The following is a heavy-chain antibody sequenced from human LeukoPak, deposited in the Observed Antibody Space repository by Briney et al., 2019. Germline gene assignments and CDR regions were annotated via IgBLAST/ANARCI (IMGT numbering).Heavy chain of an antibody. V-gene: IGHV3-23*01. CDR1: GFTFSSYA. CDR3: ARAMYYYDSSGYEYYYGMDV. Sequence: PGGSLRLSCAASGFTFSSYAMNWVRQAPGKGLEWVSAISGNGDNTYYADSVKGRFTISRDNSKNTLYLQMNSLRAEDTAVYYCARAMYYYDSSGYEYYYGMDVWGQGTTVTVSS. D-gene: IGHD3-22*01. CDR2: ISGNGDNT. J-gene: IGHJ6*02.